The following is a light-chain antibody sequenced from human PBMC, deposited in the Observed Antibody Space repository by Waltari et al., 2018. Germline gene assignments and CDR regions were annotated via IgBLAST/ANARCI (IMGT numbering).Light chain of an antibody. CDR2: GAS. Sequence: EIVLTQSPGTLSLSPGERATLSCRASQSVAGNYFAWYQQKPGQAPRLLVYGASYRATGIPDRFSGSGSGTDFTLTISRLEPEDFAVYYCQRYVTSPEYTFGPGTKVEIK. V-gene: IGKV3-20*01. CDR3: QRYVTSPEYT. CDR1: QSVAGNY. J-gene: IGKJ2*01.